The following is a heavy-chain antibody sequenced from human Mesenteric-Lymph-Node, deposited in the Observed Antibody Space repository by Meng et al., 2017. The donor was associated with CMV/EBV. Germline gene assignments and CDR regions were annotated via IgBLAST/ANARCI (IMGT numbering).Heavy chain of an antibody. D-gene: IGHD3-22*01. CDR3: ASSNYYDSSGSFDY. V-gene: IGHV4-59*01. Sequence: GSLRLSCTVSGGSISSYSWSWIRQPPGKGLEWIGYIYYSGSTNYNPSLKSRITISIDTSKNHFSLKLSSVTAADTAVYYCASSNYYDSSGSFDYWGQGTLVTVSS. CDR2: IYYSGST. CDR1: GGSISSYS. J-gene: IGHJ4*02.